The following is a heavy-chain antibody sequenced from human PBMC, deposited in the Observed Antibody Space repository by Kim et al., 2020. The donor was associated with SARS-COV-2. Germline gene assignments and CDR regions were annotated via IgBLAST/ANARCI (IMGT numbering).Heavy chain of an antibody. V-gene: IGHV3-21*01. D-gene: IGHD3-3*01. CDR3: AREGIPHNFTIFGDLYYYGMDV. Sequence: GGSLRLSCAASGFTFSSYSMNWVRQAPGKGLEWVSSISSSSSYIYYADSVKGRFTISRDNAKNSLYLQMNSLRAEDTAVYYCAREGIPHNFTIFGDLYYYGMDVWGQGTTVTVSS. J-gene: IGHJ6*02. CDR2: ISSSSSYI. CDR1: GFTFSSYS.